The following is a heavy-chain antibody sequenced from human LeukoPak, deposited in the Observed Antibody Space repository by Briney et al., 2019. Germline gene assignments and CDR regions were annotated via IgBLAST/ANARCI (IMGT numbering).Heavy chain of an antibody. J-gene: IGHJ5*02. CDR1: GYSFTSYW. V-gene: IGHV5-51*01. CDR3: ARHTLGYCSGGSCYTFDP. Sequence: GESLKISCKGSGYSFTSYWIGCVRQMPGKGLEWMGIIYPGDSDTRYSPSFQGQVTISADESISTAYLQWSSLKASDTAMYYCARHTLGYCSGGSCYTFDPWGQGTLVTVSS. CDR2: IYPGDSDT. D-gene: IGHD2-15*01.